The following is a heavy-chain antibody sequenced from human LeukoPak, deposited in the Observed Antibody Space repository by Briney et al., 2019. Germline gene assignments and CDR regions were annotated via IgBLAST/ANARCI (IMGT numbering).Heavy chain of an antibody. CDR3: ARDLFYDILTGD. V-gene: IGHV1-69*01. CDR2: IIPIFGTA. CDR1: GGTFSSYA. D-gene: IGHD3-9*01. J-gene: IGHJ4*02. Sequence: GSAVQVSCKASGGTFSSYAISWVRQAPGQGLEWMGGIIPIFGTANYAQKFQGRVTITADESTSTAYMELSSLRSEDTAVYYRARDLFYDILTGDWGQGTLLTVSS.